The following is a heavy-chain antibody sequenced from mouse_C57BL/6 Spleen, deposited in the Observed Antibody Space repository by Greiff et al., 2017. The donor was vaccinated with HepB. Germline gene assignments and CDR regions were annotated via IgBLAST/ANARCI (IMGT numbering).Heavy chain of an antibody. CDR3: ARRWFNWYFDV. Sequence: QVQLQQPGAELVRPGSSVKLSCKASGYTFTSYWMDWVKQRPGQGLEWIGNIYPSDSETHYNQKFKDKATLTVDKSSSTAYMQLSSLTSEDSAVYYCARRWFNWYFDVWGTGTTVTVSS. CDR2: IYPSDSET. V-gene: IGHV1-61*01. J-gene: IGHJ1*03. CDR1: GYTFTSYW. D-gene: IGHD2-3*01.